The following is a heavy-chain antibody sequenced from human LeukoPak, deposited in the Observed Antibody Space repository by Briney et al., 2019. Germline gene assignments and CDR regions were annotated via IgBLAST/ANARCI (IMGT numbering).Heavy chain of an antibody. D-gene: IGHD3-22*01. CDR1: GYTFTDYY. V-gene: IGHV1-2*02. J-gene: IGHJ4*02. Sequence: ASVKVSCKASGYTFTDYYTHWVRQAPGQGLEWMGWINPNSGGTNYAHKFQGRVSMTRDASISTAYMELNWLTSDDTAVYYCARGGLYDNRGTIDYWGQGTLVTVSS. CDR3: ARGGLYDNRGTIDY. CDR2: INPNSGGT.